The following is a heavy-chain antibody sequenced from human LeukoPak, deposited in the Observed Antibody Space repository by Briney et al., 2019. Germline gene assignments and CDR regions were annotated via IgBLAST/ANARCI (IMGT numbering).Heavy chain of an antibody. CDR3: AELGITMIGGV. V-gene: IGHV3-30*02. J-gene: IGHJ6*04. CDR1: GFTFTYYG. D-gene: IGHD3-10*02. Sequence: PGGSRRLSCGASGFTFTYYGMHWVRQAPGKGLEWVTFVRSDGSDKYYADSVKGRFTISRDNAKNSLYLQMNSLRAEDTAVYYCAELGITMIGGVWGKGTTVTISS. CDR2: VRSDGSDK.